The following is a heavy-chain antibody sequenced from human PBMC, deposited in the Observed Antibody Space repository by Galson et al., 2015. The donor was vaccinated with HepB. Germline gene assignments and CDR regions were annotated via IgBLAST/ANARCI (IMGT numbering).Heavy chain of an antibody. J-gene: IGHJ4*02. CDR1: GFTFSSYA. CDR3: AKGQNPGYSSSWVLFDY. Sequence: SLRLSCAASGFTFSSYAMSWVRQAPGKGLEWVSAISGSGGSTYYADSVKGRFTISRDNSKNTLYLQMNSLRAEDTAVYYCAKGQNPGYSSSWVLFDYWGQGTLVTVSS. CDR2: ISGSGGST. D-gene: IGHD6-13*01. V-gene: IGHV3-23*01.